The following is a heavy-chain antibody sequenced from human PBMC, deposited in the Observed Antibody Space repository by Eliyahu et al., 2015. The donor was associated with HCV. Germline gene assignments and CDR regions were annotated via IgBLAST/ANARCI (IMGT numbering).Heavy chain of an antibody. CDR1: GYTLSTFG. CDR2: ISSHSGFA. J-gene: IGHJ6*02. Sequence: QVQLVQSGAEVKKTGASLKVSCKATGYTLSTFGLTWVRQAPGQGLEWVGWISSHSGFAKYAQRFQGRVALTTDTSTNTAYMELRSLRPDDTAVYYCARGLFEKIFGEVNIENYYYLSMDVWGQGTTVTVSS. D-gene: IGHD3-3*01. V-gene: IGHV1-18*01. CDR3: ARGLFEKIFGEVNIENYYYLSMDV.